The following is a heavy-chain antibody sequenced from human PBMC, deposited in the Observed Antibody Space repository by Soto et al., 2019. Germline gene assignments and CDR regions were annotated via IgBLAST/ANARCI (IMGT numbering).Heavy chain of an antibody. CDR1: GFTFSSYS. V-gene: IGHV3-48*02. CDR2: ISSSSSTI. Sequence: GGSLRLSCAASGFTFSSYSMNWVRQAPGKGLEWVSYISSSSSTIYYADSVKGRFTISRDNAKNSLYLQMNSLRDEDTAVYYCASFEQWLYYYYGMDVWGQGTTVTVSS. CDR3: ASFEQWLYYYYGMDV. D-gene: IGHD6-19*01. J-gene: IGHJ6*02.